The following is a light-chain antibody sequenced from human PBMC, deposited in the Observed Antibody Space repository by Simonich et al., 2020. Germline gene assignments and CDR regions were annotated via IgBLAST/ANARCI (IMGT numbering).Light chain of an antibody. CDR3: SSYTSSSTSV. CDR2: DVS. Sequence: QSALTQPASVSGSPGQSITISCTGTSSEVGGYNYVSWYQQHPGQAPKLMIYDVSQRPPGVSTRFSGSKSGTPASLTISGLQAEDEAYYYCSSYTSSSTSVFGGGPKLTVL. V-gene: IGLV2-14*01. CDR1: SSEVGGYNY. J-gene: IGLJ2*01.